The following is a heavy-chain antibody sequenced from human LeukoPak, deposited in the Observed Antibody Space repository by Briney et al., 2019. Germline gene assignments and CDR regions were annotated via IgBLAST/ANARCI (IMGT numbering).Heavy chain of an antibody. V-gene: IGHV4-34*01. CDR3: ARGFYDYSSSSFSFDY. Sequence: SETLSLTCAVYVGSFSGYYWSWIRQPPGEGLEWIGEINHSGSTNYNPSLKSRVTISVDTSKNQFSLKLCSVTAADTAVYYCARGFYDYSSSSFSFDYWGQGTLVTVSS. CDR1: VGSFSGYY. D-gene: IGHD6-6*01. CDR2: INHSGST. J-gene: IGHJ4*02.